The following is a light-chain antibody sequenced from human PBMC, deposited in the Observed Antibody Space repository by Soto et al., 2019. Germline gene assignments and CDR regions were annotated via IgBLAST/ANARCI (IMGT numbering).Light chain of an antibody. CDR3: QQYKTYPWT. J-gene: IGKJ1*01. V-gene: IGKV1-5*03. CDR2: KAS. Sequence: DIQMTQSPSTLSASVGDRVTITCRASQTISSWLAWYQQKPGKAPKLLIHKASSVKSGVQSRFGGSESGTEFTLTITSLQPDDFATYYCQQYKTYPWTFGQGTKVEIK. CDR1: QTISSW.